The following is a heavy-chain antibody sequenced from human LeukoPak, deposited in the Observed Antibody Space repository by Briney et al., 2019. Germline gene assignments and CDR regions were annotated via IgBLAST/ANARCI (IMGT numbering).Heavy chain of an antibody. CDR1: GGSLSSSNW. D-gene: IGHD3-16*02. CDR2: IYHSGST. V-gene: IGHV4-4*02. CDR3: ARYDVGGSYRAFDY. J-gene: IGHJ4*02. Sequence: SETLSLTCAVSGGSLSSSNWWGRVRPPPGKGLEGIGEIYHSGSTNYNPSLKSRVTISVDKSKNQFSMKLSSVTAEGTAVYYGARYDVGGSYRAFDYWGEGTLVAVSA.